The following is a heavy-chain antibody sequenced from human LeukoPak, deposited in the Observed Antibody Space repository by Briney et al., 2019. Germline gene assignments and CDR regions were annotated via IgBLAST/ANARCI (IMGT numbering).Heavy chain of an antibody. J-gene: IGHJ6*03. CDR1: GFTFSSYG. D-gene: IGHD3-22*01. CDR3: ARDISSGPIPFFYYYYYMDV. V-gene: IGHV3-30*02. CDR2: IRYDGSNK. Sequence: PGGSLRLSCAASGFTFSSYGMHWVRQAPGKGLEWVTFIRYDGSNKYYADSVKGRFTISRDNSKNTLYLQMNSLRAEDTAVYYCARDISSGPIPFFYYYYYMDVWGKGTTVTVSS.